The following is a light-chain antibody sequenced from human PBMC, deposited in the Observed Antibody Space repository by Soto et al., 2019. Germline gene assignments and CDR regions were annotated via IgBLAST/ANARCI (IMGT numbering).Light chain of an antibody. V-gene: IGLV1-44*01. CDR3: AAWDDNLKGPL. CDR1: NSNIGRYS. CDR2: SDD. J-gene: IGLJ3*02. Sequence: QSVLTQPPSLSGTTGQRVTISCSGSNSNIGRYSVNWYQHFPGTAPKILIYSDDERPSGVPDRFSGSKSGTSASLAISGLQSEDEAEYYCAAWDDNLKGPLFGGGTKVTVL.